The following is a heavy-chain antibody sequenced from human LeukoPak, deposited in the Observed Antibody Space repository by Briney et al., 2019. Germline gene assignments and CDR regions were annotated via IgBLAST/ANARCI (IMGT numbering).Heavy chain of an antibody. V-gene: IGHV1-2*02. Sequence: ASVTVSCKASGYTFTGYYMHWVRQAPGQGLEWMGWINPNSGGTNYAQKFQGRVTMTRDTSISTAYMELSRLRSDDTAVYYCARGCSSCYYYYYMDVWGKGTTVTVSS. J-gene: IGHJ6*03. CDR3: ARGCSSCYYYYYMDV. CDR2: INPNSGGT. CDR1: GYTFTGYY. D-gene: IGHD6-13*01.